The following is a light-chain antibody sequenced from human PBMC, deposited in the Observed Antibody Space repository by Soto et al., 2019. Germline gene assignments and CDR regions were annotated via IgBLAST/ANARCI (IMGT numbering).Light chain of an antibody. Sequence: DIQMTQSPSTLSASVGDRVTITCRVSQSINNWLAWYQQKPGKAPKLLIYKVSSLEGGVPSRFSGSGSGTEFTLTISNLQPDDFATYYCQQYNSYWTFGQGTKVDIK. J-gene: IGKJ1*01. CDR3: QQYNSYWT. V-gene: IGKV1-5*03. CDR2: KVS. CDR1: QSINNW.